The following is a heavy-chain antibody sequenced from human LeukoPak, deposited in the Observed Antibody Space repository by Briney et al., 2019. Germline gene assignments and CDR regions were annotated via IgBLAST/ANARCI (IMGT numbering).Heavy chain of an antibody. CDR2: ISPTGSTT. CDR1: GFSFSGHW. CDR3: ARGPNSNWSGLDF. V-gene: IGHV3-74*01. J-gene: IGHJ4*02. Sequence: GGSLRLSCTASGFSFSGHWMHWARQLPGKGLVWVSRISPTGSTTSYADSVKVRFTVSRDNAKNTLYLQVNNLRAEDTAVYYCARGPNSNWSGLDFWGQGTLLTVSS. D-gene: IGHD6-6*01.